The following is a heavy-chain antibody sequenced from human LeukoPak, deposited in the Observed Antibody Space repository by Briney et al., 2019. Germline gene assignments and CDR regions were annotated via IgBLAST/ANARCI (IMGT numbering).Heavy chain of an antibody. CDR3: ARGDSIAGARFDY. V-gene: IGHV3-33*01. CDR2: IWYDGSKK. Sequence: GGSLRLACAASGFTFSSHGFQWVRQAPGKGLEWVAVIWYDGSKKYYADSVKGRFTISRDNSKNTLFLQMDSLRAEDTAVYYCARGDSIAGARFDYWGQGTLVTVSS. CDR1: GFTFSSHG. D-gene: IGHD4-11*01. J-gene: IGHJ4*02.